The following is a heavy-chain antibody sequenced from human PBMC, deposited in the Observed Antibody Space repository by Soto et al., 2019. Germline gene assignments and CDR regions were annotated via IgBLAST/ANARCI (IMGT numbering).Heavy chain of an antibody. V-gene: IGHV1-69*13. Sequence: SVKVSCKASGGTFSSYAISWVRQAPGQGLEWMGGIIPIFGTANYAQKFQGRVTITADESTSTAYMELSSLRFEDTAVYYCARRGYYYGSGSNWFDPWGQGTLVTVSS. D-gene: IGHD3-10*01. CDR3: ARRGYYYGSGSNWFDP. CDR2: IIPIFGTA. CDR1: GGTFSSYA. J-gene: IGHJ5*02.